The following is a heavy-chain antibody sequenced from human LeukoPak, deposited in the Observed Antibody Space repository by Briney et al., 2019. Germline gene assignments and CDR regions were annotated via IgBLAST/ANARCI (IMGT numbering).Heavy chain of an antibody. Sequence: SETLSLTRSVSGGSISSYYWSWIRQPPGKGLEWIGSIYYSGSTYYNPSLKSRVTISVDTSKNQFSLKLSSVTAADTAVYYCASNPRQDEYAFDIWGQGTMVTVSS. D-gene: IGHD2/OR15-2a*01. CDR1: GGSISSYY. V-gene: IGHV4-59*05. J-gene: IGHJ3*02. CDR2: IYYSGST. CDR3: ASNPRQDEYAFDI.